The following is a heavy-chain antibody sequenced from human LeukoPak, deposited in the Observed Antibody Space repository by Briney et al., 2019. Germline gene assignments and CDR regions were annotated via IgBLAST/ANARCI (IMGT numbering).Heavy chain of an antibody. CDR2: INYSGNR. J-gene: IGHJ5*02. CDR1: GGSISTSSYY. V-gene: IGHV4-39*01. Sequence: SETLSLTCTVSGGSISTSSYYWAWIRQPPGKGLEWIGSINYSGNRYYNSSLESRVTISVDTSDKHFSLELTSVTAADTAVYYCARPRSLAAPSSWFDPWGQGTLVIVAS. CDR3: ARPRSLAAPSSWFDP. D-gene: IGHD2-15*01.